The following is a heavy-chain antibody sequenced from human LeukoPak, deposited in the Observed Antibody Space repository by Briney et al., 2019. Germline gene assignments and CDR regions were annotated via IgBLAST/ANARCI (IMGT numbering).Heavy chain of an antibody. D-gene: IGHD3-10*01. Sequence: PGGSLRLSCAASGFTFSSYAMSWVRQAPGKGLEWVSAIRGSGGSTYYADSVKGRFTISRDNSKNTLYLQMNSLRAEDTAVYYCATGAVRGVIITYLDYWGQGTLVTVSS. CDR2: IRGSGGST. CDR1: GFTFSSYA. V-gene: IGHV3-23*01. J-gene: IGHJ4*02. CDR3: ATGAVRGVIITYLDY.